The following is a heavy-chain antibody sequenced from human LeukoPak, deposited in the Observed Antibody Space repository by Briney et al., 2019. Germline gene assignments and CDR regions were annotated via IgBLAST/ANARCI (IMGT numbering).Heavy chain of an antibody. CDR1: GFTFKSLA. J-gene: IGHJ4*02. D-gene: IGHD3-10*01. Sequence: SLILPCGASGFTFKSLAMRGLRQATDKRLEGVAVISYDGSNKYYADSVKGRFTISRDNSKNTLYLQMNSLRAEDTAVYYCARDPKTSVTMVRGVVDYWGQGTLVTVSS. CDR3: ARDPKTSVTMVRGVVDY. CDR2: ISYDGSNK. V-gene: IGHV3-30*04.